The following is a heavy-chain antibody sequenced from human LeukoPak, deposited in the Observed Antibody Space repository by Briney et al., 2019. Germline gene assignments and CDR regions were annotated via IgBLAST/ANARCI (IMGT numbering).Heavy chain of an antibody. CDR2: INPNSGGT. V-gene: IGHV1-2*02. J-gene: IGHJ4*02. D-gene: IGHD3-22*01. CDR3: ARSVVVIAPQDY. Sequence: GASVKVSCKASGYTFTGYYMHWVRHASGQGLECMGWINPNSGGTNDAQNFQGRITMTRDTCISTAYMELNRLTSDGPAVYYCARSVVVIAPQDYWGQGTLVTVSS. CDR1: GYTFTGYY.